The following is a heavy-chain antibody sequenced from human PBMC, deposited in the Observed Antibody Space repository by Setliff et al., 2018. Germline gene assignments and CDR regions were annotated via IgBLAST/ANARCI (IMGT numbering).Heavy chain of an antibody. CDR3: ARSRTIAVKGGVFGV. Sequence: SETLSLTCTMSGVSFSSGGSYWSWLRQRPGKGLEWIGYIYYSGTTSYNPSLKSRVSISVDTSKTYLSLRLNSVTAADTAVYYCARSRTIAVKGGVFGVWGRGTLVTVSS. V-gene: IGHV4-31*03. J-gene: IGHJ2*01. CDR1: GVSFSSGGSY. D-gene: IGHD6-19*01. CDR2: IYYSGTT.